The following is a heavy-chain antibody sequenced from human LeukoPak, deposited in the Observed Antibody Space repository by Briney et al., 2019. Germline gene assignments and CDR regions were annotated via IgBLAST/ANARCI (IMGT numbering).Heavy chain of an antibody. CDR3: ARVGRGYYASSGNYDY. Sequence: ASVKVSCKASGYTFTGYYMHWVRRAPGQGLEWMVWINPNSGGANYAQKFQGRVTMTRDTSISTAYMGLSRLRSDDTAVYYCARVGRGYYASSGNYDYWGQGSMVTVCS. CDR2: INPNSGGA. CDR1: GYTFTGYY. D-gene: IGHD3-22*01. J-gene: IGHJ4*02. V-gene: IGHV1-2*02.